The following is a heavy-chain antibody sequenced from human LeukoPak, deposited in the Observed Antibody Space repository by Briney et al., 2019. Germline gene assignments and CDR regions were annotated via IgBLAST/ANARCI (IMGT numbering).Heavy chain of an antibody. CDR1: GYTFTGYY. V-gene: IGHV1-2*02. CDR2: INPHSGGT. D-gene: IGHD5-12*01. CDR3: ARGDSGYGLYYYYYYMDV. J-gene: IGHJ6*03. Sequence: ASVKVSCKASGYTFTGYYMHWVRQAPGQGLEWMGWINPHSGGTNYAQKFQGRVTMTRDTSISTAYMELSRLRSDDTAVYYCARGDSGYGLYYYYYYMDVWGKGTTVTVSS.